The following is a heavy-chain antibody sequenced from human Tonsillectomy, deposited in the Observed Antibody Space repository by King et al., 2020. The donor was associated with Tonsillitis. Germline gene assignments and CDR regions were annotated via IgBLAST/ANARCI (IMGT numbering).Heavy chain of an antibody. CDR1: GFTFSNYA. CDR3: ARDGPFEYRTWYHFDR. V-gene: IGHV3-30*04. D-gene: IGHD6-13*01. Sequence: VQLVESGGDVVQPGRSLRLSCVASGFTFSNYAIHWVRQAPGKGPEWVAVISYDGSKRYYADSVKGRFIISRDNFKNTLYLQMNNLRPEDTAVYYCARDGPFEYRTWYHFDRWGQGTLVTVSS. CDR2: ISYDGSKR. J-gene: IGHJ4*02.